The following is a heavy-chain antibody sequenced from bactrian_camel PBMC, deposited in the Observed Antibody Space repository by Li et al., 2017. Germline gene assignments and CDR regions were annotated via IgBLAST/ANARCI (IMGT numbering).Heavy chain of an antibody. CDR3: AADPSYLCKNYCTADDCRPTKFTF. J-gene: IGHJ4*01. Sequence: QVQLVESGGGSMQVGGSLRLSCVASGDTIGRYCMGWFRQIPDKEREAVAGIESDGSTSYADSVKGRFTVSQDNAEGTLTLHMNNLKPDDTATYYCAADPSYLCKNYCTADDCRPTKFTFWGQGTQVTVS. CDR2: IESDGST. CDR1: GDTIGRYC. D-gene: IGHD1*01. V-gene: IGHV3S55*01.